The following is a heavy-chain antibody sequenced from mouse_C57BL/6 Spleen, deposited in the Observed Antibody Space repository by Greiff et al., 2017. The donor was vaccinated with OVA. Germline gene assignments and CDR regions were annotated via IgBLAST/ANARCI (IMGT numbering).Heavy chain of an antibody. V-gene: IGHV5-4*01. CDR3: ARERGSNAMDY. Sequence: EVQLQESGGGLVKPGGSLKLSCAASGFTFSSYAMSWVRQTPEKRLEWVATISDGGSYTYYPDNVKGRFTISRDNAKNNLYLQMSHLKSEDTAMYYCARERGSNAMDYWGQGTSVTVSS. CDR1: GFTFSSYA. CDR2: ISDGGSYT. J-gene: IGHJ4*01.